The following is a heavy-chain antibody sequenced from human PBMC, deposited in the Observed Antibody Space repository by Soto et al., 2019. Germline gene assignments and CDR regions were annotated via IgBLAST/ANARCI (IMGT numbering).Heavy chain of an antibody. V-gene: IGHV4-31*03. J-gene: IGHJ4*03. CDR2: IHYSGST. CDR3: ARVRGSGSYAAYYFDS. Sequence: SETLSLTCTVSGGSISNGGYYWNWVRQHPGKGLEWIGYIHYSGSTWYNPSLESRVTISVDTSKDQFSLKLRSVTAADTAVYYCARVRGSGSYAAYYFDSWGQGTLVTISS. D-gene: IGHD3-10*01. CDR1: GGSISNGGYY.